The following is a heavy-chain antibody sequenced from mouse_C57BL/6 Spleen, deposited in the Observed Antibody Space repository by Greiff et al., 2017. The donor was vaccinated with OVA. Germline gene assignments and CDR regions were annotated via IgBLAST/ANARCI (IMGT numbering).Heavy chain of an antibody. J-gene: IGHJ2*01. V-gene: IGHV10-3*01. Sequence: EVKLVESGGGLVQPKGSLKLSCAASGFTFNTYAMHWVRQAPGKGLEWVARIRSKRSNYATYYADSVKDRLTITRDDSQSMLYLQMNNLKTENTAMYYCVRGGGYYSFDYWGQGTPLTVSS. CDR2: IRSKRSNYAT. D-gene: IGHD2-3*01. CDR3: VRGGGYYSFDY. CDR1: GFTFNTYA.